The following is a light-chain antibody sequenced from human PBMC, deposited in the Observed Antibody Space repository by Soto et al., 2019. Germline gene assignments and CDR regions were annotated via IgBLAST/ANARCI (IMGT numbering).Light chain of an antibody. CDR1: QTVNTK. Sequence: EIVMTQSPATLSVSPGDRATLTCRASQTVNTKLAWYQQKRGQAPRLLIFGASSRATGIPDRFSGSGSGTDFTLTISRLEPEDFAVYFCQQYGSAPFTFGPGTRVEI. CDR3: QQYGSAPFT. V-gene: IGKV3-20*01. J-gene: IGKJ3*01. CDR2: GAS.